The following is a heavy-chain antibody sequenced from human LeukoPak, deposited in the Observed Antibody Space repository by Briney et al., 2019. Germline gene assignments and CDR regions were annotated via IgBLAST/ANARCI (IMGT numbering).Heavy chain of an antibody. CDR2: IRSKAYGGTT. D-gene: IGHD6-13*01. CDR3: TAPGPGSSGYYYYGMDV. CDR1: GFTFGDYA. V-gene: IGHV3-49*04. Sequence: GRSLRLSCTAFGFTFGDYAMSWVRQAPGKGLEWVGFIRSKAYGGTTEYAASVKGRFTISRDDSKSIAYLQMNSLKTEDTAVYYCTAPGPGSSGYYYYGMDVWGKGTTVTVSS. J-gene: IGHJ6*04.